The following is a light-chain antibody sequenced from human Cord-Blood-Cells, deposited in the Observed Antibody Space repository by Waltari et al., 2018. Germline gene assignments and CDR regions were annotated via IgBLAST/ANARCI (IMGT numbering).Light chain of an antibody. V-gene: IGLV2-23*01. J-gene: IGLJ2*01. Sequence: QSALTRPASVSGSPGQSITISCTGTSSDVGSYNLVSWYQQHPGKAPKLMIYEGSKRPSGVSNRFSGSKSGNMASLTISGLQAEDEADYYCCSYAGSSTLVFGGGTKLTVL. CDR1: SSDVGSYNL. CDR3: CSYAGSSTLV. CDR2: EGS.